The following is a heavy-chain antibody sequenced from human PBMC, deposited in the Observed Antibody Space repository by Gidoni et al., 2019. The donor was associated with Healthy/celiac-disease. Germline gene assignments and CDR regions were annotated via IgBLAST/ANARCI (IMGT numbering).Heavy chain of an antibody. V-gene: IGHV4-38-2*02. CDR2: IYHSGST. CDR3: AREWTGTTFYYYYGMDV. Sequence: QVQLQESGPGLVKPSETLSLTCTVSGYSISSGYYWGWIRQPPGKGLEWIGSIYHSGSTYYNPSLKSRVTISVDTSKNQFSRKLSSVTAADTAVYYCAREWTGTTFYYYYGMDVWGQGTTVTVSS. D-gene: IGHD1-7*01. J-gene: IGHJ6*02. CDR1: GYSISSGYY.